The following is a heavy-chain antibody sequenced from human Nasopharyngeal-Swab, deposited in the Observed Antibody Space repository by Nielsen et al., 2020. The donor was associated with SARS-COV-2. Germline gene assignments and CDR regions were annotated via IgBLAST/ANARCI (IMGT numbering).Heavy chain of an antibody. J-gene: IGHJ6*03. CDR3: ARGAPYTMVRGVITFQYYYYYMDV. CDR2: IIPIFGTA. V-gene: IGHV1-69*01. Sequence: WVRQAPGQGLEWMGGIIPIFGTANYAQKFQGRVTITADESTSTAYMELSSLRSEDTAVYYCARGAPYTMVRGVITFQYYYYYMDVGGKGTTVTVSS. D-gene: IGHD3-10*01.